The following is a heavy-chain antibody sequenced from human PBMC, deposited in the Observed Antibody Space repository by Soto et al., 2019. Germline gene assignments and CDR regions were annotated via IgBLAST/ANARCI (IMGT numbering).Heavy chain of an antibody. V-gene: IGHV2-5*02. D-gene: IGHD3-3*01. Sequence: QITLNESGPTQVKPRQTLTLTCTFSGFSLTTSGVGVGWIRQSPGKAPEWLALIYWDDDNRYSPSLKSRLTITKDTSKNQVVLTMADVDPADTATYYCAHRVLRTVFGLVTTTAIYFDFWGQGTPVAVSS. J-gene: IGHJ4*02. CDR1: GFSLTTSGVG. CDR2: IYWDDDN. CDR3: AHRVLRTVFGLVTTTAIYFDF.